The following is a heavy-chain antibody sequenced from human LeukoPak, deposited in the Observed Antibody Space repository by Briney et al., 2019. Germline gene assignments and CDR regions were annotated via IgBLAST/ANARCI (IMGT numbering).Heavy chain of an antibody. J-gene: IGHJ4*02. CDR2: IKEDGSEK. V-gene: IGHV3-7*01. CDR1: GFTFSSYS. CDR3: ARELVRIQDLDH. D-gene: IGHD2-8*02. Sequence: GGSLRLSCAASGFTFSSYSMNWVRQAPGKGLEWVANIKEDGSEKYYLDSVKGRFTISRDNAKNSLYLQMNSLRAEDTAVYYCARELVRIQDLDHWGQGTLVTVSS.